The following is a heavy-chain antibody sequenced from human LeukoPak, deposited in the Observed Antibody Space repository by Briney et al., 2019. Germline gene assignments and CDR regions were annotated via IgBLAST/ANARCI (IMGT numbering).Heavy chain of an antibody. Sequence: PGGSLRLSCASSGFTFSNDWMTWVRQAQGKGLEWVANINKDGSKKNYVDSVKGRFTISRDNSKNPLFLQMNSLRAEDKAIYYCARDTSPSSSSSYFDAFDMWGQGTMVTVSS. J-gene: IGHJ3*02. V-gene: IGHV3-7*01. D-gene: IGHD6-19*01. CDR3: ARDTSPSSSSSYFDAFDM. CDR1: GFTFSNDW. CDR2: INKDGSKK.